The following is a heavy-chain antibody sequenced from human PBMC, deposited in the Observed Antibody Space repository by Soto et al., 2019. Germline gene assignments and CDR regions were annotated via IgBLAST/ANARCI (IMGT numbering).Heavy chain of an antibody. Sequence: ASETLSLTCAVYGGSFSGYYWSWIRQPPGKGLEWIGEINHSGSTNYNPSLKSRVTISVDTSKNQFSLKLSSVTAADTAVYYCARVGSSSSRPAHYYYMDVWGKGTTVTVSS. J-gene: IGHJ6*03. CDR2: INHSGST. D-gene: IGHD6-6*01. CDR3: ARVGSSSSRPAHYYYMDV. CDR1: GGSFSGYY. V-gene: IGHV4-34*01.